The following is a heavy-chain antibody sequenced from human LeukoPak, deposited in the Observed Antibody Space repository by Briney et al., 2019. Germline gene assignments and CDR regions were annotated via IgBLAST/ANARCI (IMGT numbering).Heavy chain of an antibody. CDR3: ARAPTVVTPRDHDAFDI. J-gene: IGHJ3*02. D-gene: IGHD4-23*01. Sequence: ASVKVSCKASGYTFTSYYMHWVRQAPGQGLEWMGIINPSGGSTSYAQKFQGRVTMTRDTSTSTVYMELSSLRSEDTAVYHCARAPTVVTPRDHDAFDIWGQGTMVTVSS. V-gene: IGHV1-46*01. CDR2: INPSGGST. CDR1: GYTFTSYY.